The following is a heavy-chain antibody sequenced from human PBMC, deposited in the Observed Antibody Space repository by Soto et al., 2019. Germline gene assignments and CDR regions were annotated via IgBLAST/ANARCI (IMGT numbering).Heavy chain of an antibody. CDR1: GFTFSSYA. CDR3: AKIPEVYYDILTGYYSFGYFDY. V-gene: IGHV3-23*01. CDR2: ISGSGGST. J-gene: IGHJ4*02. D-gene: IGHD3-9*01. Sequence: PGGSLRLSCAASGFTFSSYAMSWVRQAPGKGLEWVSAISGSGGSTYYADSVKGRFTISRDNSKNTLYLQMNSLRAEDTAVYYCAKIPEVYYDILTGYYSFGYFDYWGQGTLVTVSS.